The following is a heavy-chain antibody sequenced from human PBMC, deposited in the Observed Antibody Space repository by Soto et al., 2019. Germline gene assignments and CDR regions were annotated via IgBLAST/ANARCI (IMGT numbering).Heavy chain of an antibody. V-gene: IGHV3-33*01. D-gene: IGHD2-15*01. J-gene: IGHJ4*02. Sequence: GGSLRLSCAASGFTLNSYAIHGVRQAPGKGLEGVAIICFDGSNKYYADSVKCRFSISRDNSKNTLFLQMDSLRAEDTAVYYCARGQLPAATTYFDFWGQGTLVTVSS. CDR1: GFTLNSYA. CDR2: ICFDGSNK. CDR3: ARGQLPAATTYFDF.